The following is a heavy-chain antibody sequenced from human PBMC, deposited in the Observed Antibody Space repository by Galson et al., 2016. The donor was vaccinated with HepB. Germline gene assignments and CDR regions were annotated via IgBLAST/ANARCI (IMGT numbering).Heavy chain of an antibody. CDR1: GYTFDSYW. D-gene: IGHD3-22*01. V-gene: IGHV5-51*01. J-gene: IGHJ4*02. CDR2: IYPGDFDT. CDR3: ARRAYYFDSCGHKCLDY. Sequence: QSGAEVKTSGESLKISCRGSGYTFDSYWIGWVRQMPGKGLEWMGIIYPGDFDTRYGPSFQGQVTISADKSISAAYLQWSSLQASDPAMYYCARRAYYFDSCGHKCLDYWGQGTLVTVSS.